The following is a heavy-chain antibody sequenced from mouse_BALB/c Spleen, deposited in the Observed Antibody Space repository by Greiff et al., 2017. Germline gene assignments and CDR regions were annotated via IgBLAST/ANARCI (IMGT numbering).Heavy chain of an antibody. CDR2: IWAGGST. V-gene: IGHV2-9*02. Sequence: VQVVESGPGLVAPSQSLSITCTVSGFSLTSYGVHWVRQPPGKGLEWLGVIWAGGSTNYNSALMSRLSISKDNSKSQVFLKMNSLQTDDTAMYYCARGDYEAWIAYWGQGTLVTVSA. J-gene: IGHJ3*01. CDR1: GFSLTSYG. CDR3: ARGDYEAWIAY. D-gene: IGHD1-1*01.